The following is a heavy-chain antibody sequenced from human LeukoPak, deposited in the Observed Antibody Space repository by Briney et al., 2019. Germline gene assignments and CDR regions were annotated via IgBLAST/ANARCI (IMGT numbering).Heavy chain of an antibody. J-gene: IGHJ4*02. Sequence: SETLSLTCSVSGASISSSNYYWAWIRQPPGKGLEWIGSIDHSGSTYYNPSLKSRVTISVDTSKSQFSLKLSSVTAADTAFYYCAREGGMAVAAYFDYWGQGTLVTVSS. CDR2: IDHSGST. V-gene: IGHV4-39*07. D-gene: IGHD6-19*01. CDR1: GASISSSNYY. CDR3: AREGGMAVAAYFDY.